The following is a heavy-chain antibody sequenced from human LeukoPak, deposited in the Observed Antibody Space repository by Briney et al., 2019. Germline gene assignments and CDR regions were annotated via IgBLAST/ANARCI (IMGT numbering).Heavy chain of an antibody. J-gene: IGHJ6*03. CDR3: AREIGGRSVYYYYYYMDV. D-gene: IGHD1-26*01. CDR1: GGSFSGYY. V-gene: IGHV4-34*01. Sequence: SETLSLTCAVYGGSFSGYYWSWIRQPPGKGLEWIGEINHSGSTNYNPSLKSRVTISVDTSKNQFSLKLSSVTAADTAVYYCAREIGGRSVYYYYYYMDVWGKGTTVTASS. CDR2: INHSGST.